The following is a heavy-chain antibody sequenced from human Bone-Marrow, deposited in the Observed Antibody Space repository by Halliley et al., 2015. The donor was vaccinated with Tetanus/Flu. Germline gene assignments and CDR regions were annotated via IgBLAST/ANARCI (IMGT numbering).Heavy chain of an antibody. J-gene: IGHJ4*02. D-gene: IGHD5-12*01. CDR3: ARDSGYDRLDF. Sequence: LEGVASISQDGRVTDYVDSVKGRFTISRDNAENSVFLQTNSLRVEDTAVYYCARDSGYDRLDFWGQGARVTVSS. V-gene: IGHV3-7*04. CDR2: ISQDGRVT.